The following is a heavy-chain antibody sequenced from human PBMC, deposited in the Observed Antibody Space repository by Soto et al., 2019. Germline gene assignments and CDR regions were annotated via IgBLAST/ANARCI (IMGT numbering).Heavy chain of an antibody. CDR3: AVAYCGGDCYDAFDI. Sequence: GGSLRLSCAASGFTFNNYGIHWVRQAPGKGLEWVAVIWYDGSNENYADSVKGRFTISRDNSKNTLYLQMNSLRAEDTAVYYVAVAYCGGDCYDAFDIWGQGTMVTVSS. J-gene: IGHJ3*02. CDR1: GFTFNNYG. CDR2: IWYDGSNE. D-gene: IGHD2-21*02. V-gene: IGHV3-33*01.